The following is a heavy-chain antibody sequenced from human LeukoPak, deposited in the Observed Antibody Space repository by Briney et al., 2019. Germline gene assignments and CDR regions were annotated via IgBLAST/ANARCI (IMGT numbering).Heavy chain of an antibody. CDR3: AREYSYGYDY. D-gene: IGHD5-18*01. CDR2: INTDGSRI. Sequence: GGSLRLSCAASGFTFSNYWMHWVRQAPGKGLVWVSRINTDGSRITYADSVKGRFTISRDNAMNTVYLQMNSLRAEDTAVYYCAREYSYGYDYWGQGTLVTVSS. J-gene: IGHJ4*02. CDR1: GFTFSNYW. V-gene: IGHV3-74*01.